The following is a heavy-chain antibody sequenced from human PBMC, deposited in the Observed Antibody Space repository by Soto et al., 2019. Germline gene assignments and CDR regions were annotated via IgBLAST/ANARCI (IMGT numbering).Heavy chain of an antibody. D-gene: IGHD1-26*01. CDR1: GFTFSSYA. CDR3: AKDFASGHRGSYRQPTFDY. CDR2: ISGSGGST. V-gene: IGHV3-23*01. Sequence: GGSLRLSCAASGFTFSSYAMSWVRQAPGKGLEWVSAISGSGGSTYYADSVKGRFTISRDNSKNTLYLQMNSLRAEDTAVYYCAKDFASGHRGSYRQPTFDYWGQGTLVTVSS. J-gene: IGHJ4*02.